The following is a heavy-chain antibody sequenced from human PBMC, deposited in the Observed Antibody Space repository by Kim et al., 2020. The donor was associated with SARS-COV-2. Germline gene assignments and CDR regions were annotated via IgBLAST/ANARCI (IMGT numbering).Heavy chain of an antibody. V-gene: IGHV3-74*01. Sequence: GGSLRLSCAASGFTFSSHWMHWVRQAPEKGLVWVSRVNEDGSHTSNADSVKGRFTISRDNAKNTLYLEMNSLRAEDTALYYCARGSIGRYAVDVWRQGTTVTVS. J-gene: IGHJ6*02. D-gene: IGHD1-26*01. CDR3: ARGSIGRYAVDV. CDR2: VNEDGSHT. CDR1: GFTFSSHW.